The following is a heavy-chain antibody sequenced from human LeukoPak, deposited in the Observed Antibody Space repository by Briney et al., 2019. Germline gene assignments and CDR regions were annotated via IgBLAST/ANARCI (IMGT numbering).Heavy chain of an antibody. D-gene: IGHD5-24*01. J-gene: IGHJ4*02. CDR3: ARDRGDGYIWGRYFDY. CDR1: GGTFSSYA. CDR2: IIPISGIA. Sequence: SVKVSCKASGGTFSSYAISWVRQAPGQGLEWMGRIIPISGIANYAQKFQGRVTITADKSTSTAYMELSSLRSEDTAVYYCARDRGDGYIWGRYFDYWGQGTLVTVSS. V-gene: IGHV1-69*04.